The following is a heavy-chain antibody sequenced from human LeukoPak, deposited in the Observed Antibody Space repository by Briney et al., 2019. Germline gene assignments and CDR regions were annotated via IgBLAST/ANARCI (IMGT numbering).Heavy chain of an antibody. Sequence: PGGSLRLSCAASGFTFSSYAMHWVRQAPGKGLEWVAVISYDGSNKYYADSVKGRFTISRDNSKNTLYLQMNSLRAEDTAVYYCARVGATGYSGQGTLVTVSS. V-gene: IGHV3-30*01. D-gene: IGHD1-26*01. CDR1: GFTFSSYA. J-gene: IGHJ4*02. CDR2: ISYDGSNK. CDR3: ARVGATGY.